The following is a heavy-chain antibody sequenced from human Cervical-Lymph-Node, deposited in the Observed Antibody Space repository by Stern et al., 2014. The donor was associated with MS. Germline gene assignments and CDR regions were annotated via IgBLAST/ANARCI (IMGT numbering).Heavy chain of an antibody. J-gene: IGHJ4*02. Sequence: VQLVESGAEVEKPGSSVRVSCKVSGGTFSSSAINWVRQAPGHGLEWMGGISPVFDTASYAQQFQGRVTLTADVSTSTVYMELTSLRSEDTAVYYCARVGSQNFEYWGQGTLVTVSS. V-gene: IGHV1-69*01. CDR1: GGTFSSSA. CDR2: ISPVFDTA. CDR3: ARVGSQNFEY.